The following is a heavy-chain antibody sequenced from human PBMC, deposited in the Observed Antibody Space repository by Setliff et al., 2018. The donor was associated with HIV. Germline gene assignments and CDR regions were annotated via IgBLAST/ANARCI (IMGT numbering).Heavy chain of an antibody. CDR3: ARMIVLSASSPPNAFDI. CDR1: GYTFTSYG. Sequence: ASVKVSCKASGYTFTSYGISWVRQAPGQGLEWMGWISAYNGNTNYAQKLQGRVTMITDTSTSTAYMELRSLRSDDTAVYYCARMIVLSASSPPNAFDIWGQGTMVTVSS. J-gene: IGHJ3*02. CDR2: ISAYNGNT. V-gene: IGHV1-18*01. D-gene: IGHD3-22*01.